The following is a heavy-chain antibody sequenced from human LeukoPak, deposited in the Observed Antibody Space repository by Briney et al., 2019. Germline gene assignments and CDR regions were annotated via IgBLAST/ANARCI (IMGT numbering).Heavy chain of an antibody. D-gene: IGHD3-10*01. CDR1: GFTFRSYG. Sequence: GGSLRLSCAASGFTFRSYGMHWVRQAPGKGLEWVAVIWYDGSNKYYADSVKGRFTISRDNSKNTLYLQMNSLRAEDTAVYYCARDGKLLWFGDESYYYYYGMDVWGQGTTVTVSS. CDR3: ARDGKLLWFGDESYYYYYGMDV. CDR2: IWYDGSNK. J-gene: IGHJ6*02. V-gene: IGHV3-33*01.